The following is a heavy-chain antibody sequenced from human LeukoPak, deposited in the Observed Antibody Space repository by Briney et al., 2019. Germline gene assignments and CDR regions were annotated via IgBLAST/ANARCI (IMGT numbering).Heavy chain of an antibody. D-gene: IGHD5-12*01. V-gene: IGHV4-38-2*01. CDR3: ARHSRSAYTGYENAFDI. J-gene: IGHJ3*02. Sequence: GSLRLSCAASGFTFRSYEMTWVRQPPGKGLEWIGSIYNSANTHYNPSLKTRITMSVDTSKNQFSLKLNSVTAADTGIYYCARHSRSAYTGYENAFDIWGQGTMVTVSS. CDR1: GFTFRSYE. CDR2: IYNSANT.